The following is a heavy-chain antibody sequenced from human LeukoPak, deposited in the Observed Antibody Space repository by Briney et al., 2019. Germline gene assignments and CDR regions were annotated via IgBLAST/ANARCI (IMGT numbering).Heavy chain of an antibody. V-gene: IGHV1-69*05. Sequence: ASVKVSCKASGGTFSSYAISRVRQAPGQGLEWMGGIIPIFGTANYAQKFQGRVTITTDESTSTAYMELSSLRSEDTAVYYCARDYYGSGSYYNGGFDPWGQGTLVTVSS. CDR2: IIPIFGTA. D-gene: IGHD3-10*01. CDR3: ARDYYGSGSYYNGGFDP. J-gene: IGHJ5*02. CDR1: GGTFSSYA.